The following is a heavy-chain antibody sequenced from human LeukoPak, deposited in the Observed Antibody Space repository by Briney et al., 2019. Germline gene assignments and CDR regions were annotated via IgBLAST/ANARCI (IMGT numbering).Heavy chain of an antibody. D-gene: IGHD1-14*01. CDR1: GFTFSSYW. Sequence: TGGSLRLSCAASGFTFSSYWMHWVRQAPGKGLVWVSRIKSDGSTTTYADSVKGRFTISRDNAKNTLYPQMNSLRAEDTAVYFCAREFRKSPTGGWGQGTLVTVSS. J-gene: IGHJ4*02. V-gene: IGHV3-74*01. CDR2: IKSDGSTT. CDR3: AREFRKSPTGG.